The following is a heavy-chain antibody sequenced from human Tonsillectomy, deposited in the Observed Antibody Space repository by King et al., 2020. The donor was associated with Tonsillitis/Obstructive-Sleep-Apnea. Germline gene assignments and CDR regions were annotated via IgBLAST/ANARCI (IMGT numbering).Heavy chain of an antibody. CDR1: GYTFTSYG. CDR3: ARDSMSHYYDSSGYYTFDY. Sequence: QLVQSGAEVKKPGASVKVSCKASGYTFTSYGISWVRQAPGQGLEWMGWISLYNGDTNYAQKLQGRLTMTTGTSTSTAYMELRSLRSDDTAMYYCARDSMSHYYDSSGYYTFDYWGQGTLVTVSS. V-gene: IGHV1-18*01. CDR2: ISLYNGDT. J-gene: IGHJ4*02. D-gene: IGHD3-22*01.